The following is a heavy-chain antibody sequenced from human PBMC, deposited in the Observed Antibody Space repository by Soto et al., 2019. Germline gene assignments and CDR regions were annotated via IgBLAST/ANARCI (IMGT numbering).Heavy chain of an antibody. V-gene: IGHV4-59*08. J-gene: IGHJ5*02. D-gene: IGHD1-1*01. CDR2: IYYSGST. Sequence: PSETLSLTCTVSGGSISSYYWSWIRQPPGKGLEWIGYIYYSGSTNYNPSLKSRVTISVDTSKNQFSLKLSSVTAADTAVYYCARWNRAGAKRNWFDPWGQGTLVTVSS. CDR1: GGSISSYY. CDR3: ARWNRAGAKRNWFDP.